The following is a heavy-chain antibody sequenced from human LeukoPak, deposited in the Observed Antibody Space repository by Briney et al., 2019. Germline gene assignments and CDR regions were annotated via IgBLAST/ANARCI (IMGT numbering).Heavy chain of an antibody. J-gene: IGHJ5*02. CDR1: GFTFSSYA. CDR2: SSDSGCST. CDR3: AKVDALSGLVWFDP. V-gene: IGHV3-23*01. D-gene: IGHD2/OR15-2a*01. Sequence: GGTLRLSCAASGFTFSSYAMSWVRQAPGKGLEGVSASSDSGCSTYYADSVKGRFTISRDNSNNTLSLQMNSLRPEATAAYYCAKVDALSGLVWFDPWGQGPLVTVSS.